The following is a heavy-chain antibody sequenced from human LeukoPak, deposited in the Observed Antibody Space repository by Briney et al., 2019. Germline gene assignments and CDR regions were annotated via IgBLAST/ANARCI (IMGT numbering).Heavy chain of an antibody. CDR3: ARGGAAAGRFDY. D-gene: IGHD6-13*01. V-gene: IGHV4-30-4*08. Sequence: PSQTLSLTCTVSGGSISSGDYYWSWIRQPPGKGLEWIGYIYYSGSTYYNPSLKSRVTISVDTSKNQFSLKLSSVTAADTAVYYCARGGAAAGRFDYWGQGTLVTVSS. CDR2: IYYSGST. CDR1: GGSISSGDYY. J-gene: IGHJ4*02.